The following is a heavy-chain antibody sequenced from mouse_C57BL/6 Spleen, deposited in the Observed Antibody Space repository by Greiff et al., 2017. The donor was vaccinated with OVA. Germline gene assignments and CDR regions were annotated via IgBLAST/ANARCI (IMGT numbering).Heavy chain of an antibody. J-gene: IGHJ4*01. CDR3: AKCTTVVSTYYYAMDY. V-gene: IGHV1-55*01. CDR2: IYPGSGST. D-gene: IGHD1-1*01. Sequence: VQLQQPGAELVKPGASVKMSCKASGYTFTSYWITWVKQRPGQGLEWIGDIYPGSGSTNYNEKFKSKATLTVDTSSSTAYMQLSSLTSEDSAVYYCAKCTTVVSTYYYAMDYWGQGTSGTVSS. CDR1: GYTFTSYW.